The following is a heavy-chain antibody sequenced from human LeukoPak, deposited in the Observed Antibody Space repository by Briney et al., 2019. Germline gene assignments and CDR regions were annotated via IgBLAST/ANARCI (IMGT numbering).Heavy chain of an antibody. CDR2: ISSSSSYI. Sequence: GVSLTLYCAASRFTFSSYSMMWHRQAQGKGREGVSYISSSSSYIDYAESVQGRYTISRDNAKNSLYLQMNRLRAEGTAVYYCAFQRSYGVPSFDYWGQGTLVTVSS. CDR1: RFTFSSYS. CDR3: AFQRSYGVPSFDY. J-gene: IGHJ4*02. D-gene: IGHD5-18*01. V-gene: IGHV3-21*01.